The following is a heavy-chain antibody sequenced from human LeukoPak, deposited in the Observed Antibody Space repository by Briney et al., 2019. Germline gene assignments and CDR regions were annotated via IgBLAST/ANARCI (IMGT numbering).Heavy chain of an antibody. D-gene: IGHD1-26*01. CDR3: AASGSYYDSINDY. J-gene: IGHJ4*02. V-gene: IGHV3-30*04. Sequence: GGSLRLSCAAPGFTFSSYAMHWVRQAPGKGLEWVAVISYDGSNKYYADSVKGRFTISRDNSKNTLYLQMNSLRAEDTAVYYCAASGSYYDSINDYWGQGTLVTVSS. CDR2: ISYDGSNK. CDR1: GFTFSSYA.